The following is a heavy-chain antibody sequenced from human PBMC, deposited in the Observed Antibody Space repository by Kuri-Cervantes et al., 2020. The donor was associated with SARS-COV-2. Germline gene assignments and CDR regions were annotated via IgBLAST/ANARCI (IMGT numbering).Heavy chain of an antibody. CDR3: ARSGPGAISKEDDAFDV. D-gene: IGHD2-21*01. J-gene: IGHJ3*01. CDR2: ITPFNGNT. Sequence: ASVKVSCKASGDTFTYRFVHWVRQAPGQAPEWMGWITPFNGNTKYAQRFQDRVTITRDRSKSTAYMELNSLRSEDTAIYYCARSGPGAISKEDDAFDVWGQGTKVTVSS. V-gene: IGHV1-45*01. CDR1: GDTFTYRF.